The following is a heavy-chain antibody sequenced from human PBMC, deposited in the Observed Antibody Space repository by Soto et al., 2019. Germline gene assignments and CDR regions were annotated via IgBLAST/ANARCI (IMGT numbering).Heavy chain of an antibody. Sequence: SVKVSCKASGYTFTSYDINWVRQATGQGLEWMGWMNPNSGNTGYAQKFQGRVTMTTDTSTSTAYMELRSLRSDDTAVYYCARVHVVVPAAASKWFDPWGQGTPVTVSS. CDR2: MNPNSGNT. J-gene: IGHJ5*02. D-gene: IGHD2-2*01. CDR3: ARVHVVVPAAASKWFDP. CDR1: GYTFTSYD. V-gene: IGHV1-8*01.